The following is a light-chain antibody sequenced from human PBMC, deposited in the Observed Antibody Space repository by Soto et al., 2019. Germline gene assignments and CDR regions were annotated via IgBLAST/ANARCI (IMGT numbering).Light chain of an antibody. CDR2: GNS. CDR3: QSYDSILSGLV. J-gene: IGLJ1*01. V-gene: IGLV1-40*01. Sequence: QSVLTQPPSVSGAPGQRVTISCTGSSSNIGAGYDVHWYQQLPGTAPKLLIYGNSNRPSGVPDRFSGSKSGTSASLAITGLQAEDEADYYCQSYDSILSGLVFGTRTKVTVL. CDR1: SSNIGAGYD.